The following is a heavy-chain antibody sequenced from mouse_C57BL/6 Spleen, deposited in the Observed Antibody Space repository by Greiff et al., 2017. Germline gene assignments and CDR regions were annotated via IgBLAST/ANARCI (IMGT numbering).Heavy chain of an antibody. V-gene: IGHV1-52*01. CDR2: IDPSDSET. J-gene: IGHJ3*01. CDR1: GYTFTGYW. Sequence: VKLKQPGAELVRPGSSVKLSCKASGYTFTGYWMHWVKQRPIQGLEWIGNIDPSDSETHYNQKFKDKATLTVDKSSSTAYLQLSSRTAEDSAVYYCARGSGRLFAYWGQGTLVTVDA. D-gene: IGHD1-1*01. CDR3: ARGSGRLFAY.